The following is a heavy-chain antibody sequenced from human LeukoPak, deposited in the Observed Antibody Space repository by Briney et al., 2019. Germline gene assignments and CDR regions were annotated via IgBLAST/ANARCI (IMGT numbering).Heavy chain of an antibody. CDR3: ARSGRGTYYYFDY. D-gene: IGHD1-26*01. CDR2: ISGSNGNT. Sequence: ASVKVSCKASGNTFTRYGMSWVRQAPGQGLEWMGWISGSNGNTNYAQKLQGRVTMTTDTSTGTAYMELRSLRSDDTAVYYCARSGRGTYYYFDYWGQGTLVTVSS. J-gene: IGHJ4*02. V-gene: IGHV1-18*01. CDR1: GNTFTRYG.